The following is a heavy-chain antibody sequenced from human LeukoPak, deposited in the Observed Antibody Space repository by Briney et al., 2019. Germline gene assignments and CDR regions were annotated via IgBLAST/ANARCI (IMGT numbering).Heavy chain of an antibody. V-gene: IGHV4-39*01. D-gene: IGHD6-19*01. CDR1: SRNY. Sequence: SRNYMNWIRQPPGKGLEWIGSIYYSGSTFYNPSLKSRVTISVDTSKNQFSLKLISVTAADTAVYYCARGEWLVPDYWGQGTLVTVSS. CDR3: ARGEWLVPDY. J-gene: IGHJ4*02. CDR2: IYYSGST.